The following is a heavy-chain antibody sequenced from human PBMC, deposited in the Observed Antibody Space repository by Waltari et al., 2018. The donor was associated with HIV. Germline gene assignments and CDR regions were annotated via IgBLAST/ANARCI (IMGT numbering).Heavy chain of an antibody. CDR2: ISYDRSKK. V-gene: IGHV3-30*18. CDR3: AKDRAFFQVGYSII. CDR1: GFTFNNHG. D-gene: IGHD5-12*01. Sequence: QVQLVESGGGVVQPGRSLRLSCAASGFTFNNHGIHWVRQAPGKGWEWVSVISYDRSKKDYSDSVKCRFTISRDNSKKTVYLQMNSLRAEDTALYYCAKDRAFFQVGYSIIWGQGTLVTVSS. J-gene: IGHJ4*02.